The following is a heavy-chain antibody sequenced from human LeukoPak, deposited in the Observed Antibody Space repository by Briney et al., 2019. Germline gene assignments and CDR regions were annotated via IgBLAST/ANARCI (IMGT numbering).Heavy chain of an antibody. J-gene: IGHJ6*02. V-gene: IGHV3-33*01. D-gene: IGHD3-10*01. CDR1: GFTLSSYG. CDR2: IWDGGSNK. CDR3: ARDMGLGSYYSHQYGMDV. Sequence: PGRSLRLSCAASGFTLSSYGMHWVRQAPGKGLERVAVIWDGGSNKYYADSVKGRFTISRDNSKNTLYLQMDSLRAEDTAVYYCARDMGLGSYYSHQYGMDVWGQGTTVTVSS.